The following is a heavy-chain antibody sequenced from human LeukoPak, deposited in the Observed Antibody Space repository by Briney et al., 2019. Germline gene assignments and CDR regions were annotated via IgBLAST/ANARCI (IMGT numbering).Heavy chain of an antibody. J-gene: IGHJ3*02. V-gene: IGHV3-74*01. D-gene: IGHD6-19*01. CDR3: AREHRWLALDAFDI. Sequence: GGSLRLSCAASGLTFSSYWMHWVRQGPGKGLVWVSRIKSDGSTTSYADSVKGRFTISRDNAKNTLYLQMNSLRAEGTAVYYCAREHRWLALDAFDIWGQGAMVTISS. CDR2: IKSDGSTT. CDR1: GLTFSSYW.